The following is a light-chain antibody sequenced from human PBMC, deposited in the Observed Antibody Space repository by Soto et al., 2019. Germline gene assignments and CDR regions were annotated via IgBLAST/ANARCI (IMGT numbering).Light chain of an antibody. J-gene: IGKJ1*01. V-gene: IGKV1-9*01. Sequence: DIQLTQSPSFLSASVGDRVTITCRASQGISSYLAWYQQKPGKAPKLLIYAASTLQSVVPSRFSGSGSGTEFTLTISSLKPEDFATYSCQQLNSYPWQFGQGTKVEIK. CDR2: AAS. CDR3: QQLNSYPWQ. CDR1: QGISSY.